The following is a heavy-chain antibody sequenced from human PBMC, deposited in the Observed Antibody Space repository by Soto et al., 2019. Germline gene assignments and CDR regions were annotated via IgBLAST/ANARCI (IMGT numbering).Heavy chain of an antibody. CDR2: IYPGDSDT. V-gene: IGHV5-51*01. Sequence: PGESLRISCNGSGYSFTSYWIGWVRQMPGKGLEWMGIIYPGDSDTRYSPSFQGQVTISADKSISTAYLQWSSLKASDTAMYYCARQRVGVVFTDGMDVWGQGTTVTVSS. D-gene: IGHD1-26*01. CDR1: GYSFTSYW. CDR3: ARQRVGVVFTDGMDV. J-gene: IGHJ6*02.